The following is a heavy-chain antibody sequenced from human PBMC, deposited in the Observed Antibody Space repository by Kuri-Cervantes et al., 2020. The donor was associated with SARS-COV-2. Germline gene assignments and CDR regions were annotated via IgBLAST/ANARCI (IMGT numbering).Heavy chain of an antibody. J-gene: IGHJ4*02. CDR1: GFTVSSNY. Sequence: GGSLRLSCAASGFTVSSNYMSWVRQAPGKGLEWVSVIYSGGSTYYADSVKGRFTISRDNSKNTLYLQMNSLRAEDTAVYYCARALNDFWSGYTPSYYFDYWGQGTLVTVSS. CDR3: ARALNDFWSGYTPSYYFDY. V-gene: IGHV3-66*02. D-gene: IGHD3-3*01. CDR2: IYSGGST.